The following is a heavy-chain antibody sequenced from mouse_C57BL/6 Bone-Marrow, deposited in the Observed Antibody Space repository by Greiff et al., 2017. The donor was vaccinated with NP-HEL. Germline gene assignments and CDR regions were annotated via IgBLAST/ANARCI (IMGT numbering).Heavy chain of an antibody. CDR1: GYTFTSYW. J-gene: IGHJ1*03. D-gene: IGHD4-1*01. CDR3: ASWDVWYFDV. Sequence: PGAELVKPGASVKLSCKASGYTFTSYWMQWVKQRPGQGLEWIGEIDPSDSYTNYNQKFKGKATLTVDTSSSTAYMQLSSLTSEDSAVYYCASWDVWYFDVWGTGTTVTVSS. CDR2: IDPSDSYT. V-gene: IGHV1-50*01.